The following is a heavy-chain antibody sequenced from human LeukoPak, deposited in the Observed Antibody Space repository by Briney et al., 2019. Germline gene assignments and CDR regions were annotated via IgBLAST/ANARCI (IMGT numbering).Heavy chain of an antibody. V-gene: IGHV1-69*13. CDR3: AIAAAGGNWFDP. CDR1: GYTFTSYY. Sequence: SVKVSCKASGYTFTSYYMHWVRQAPGQGLEWMGGIIPIFGTANYAQKFQGRVTITADESTSTAYMELSSLRSEDTAVYYCAIAAAGGNWFDPWGQGTLVTVSS. CDR2: IIPIFGTA. J-gene: IGHJ5*02. D-gene: IGHD6-13*01.